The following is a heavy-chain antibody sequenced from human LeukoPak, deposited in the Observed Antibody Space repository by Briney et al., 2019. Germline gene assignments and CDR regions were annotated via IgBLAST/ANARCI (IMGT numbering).Heavy chain of an antibody. CDR2: ISRSSSTI. J-gene: IGHJ5*02. CDR3: ARGDSSGYGPDH. D-gene: IGHD3-22*01. Sequence: PGGSLRLSCAASGFTFSSYRMNWVRQAPGKGLEWVSYISRSSSTIYYADSVKGRFTISRDNAKNSLYLQMNSLRDEDTAVYYCARGDSSGYGPDHWGEGTLVTVSS. CDR1: GFTFSSYR. V-gene: IGHV3-48*02.